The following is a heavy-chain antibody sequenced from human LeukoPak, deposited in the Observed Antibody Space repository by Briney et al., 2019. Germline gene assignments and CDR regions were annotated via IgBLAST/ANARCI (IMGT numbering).Heavy chain of an antibody. CDR3: AKDMDSSGWLSYFDY. J-gene: IGHJ4*02. CDR1: GFTFDDYA. V-gene: IGHV3-9*01. D-gene: IGHD6-19*01. Sequence: GGSLRLSCAASGFTFDDYAMHWVRQAPGKGLEWVSGISWNSGSIGYADSVKGRFTISRDNAKNSLYLQMNSLRAEDTASYYCAKDMDSSGWLSYFDYWGQGTLVTVSS. CDR2: ISWNSGSI.